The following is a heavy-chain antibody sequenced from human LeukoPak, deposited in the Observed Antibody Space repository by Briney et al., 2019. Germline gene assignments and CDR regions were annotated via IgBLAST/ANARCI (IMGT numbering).Heavy chain of an antibody. D-gene: IGHD6-6*01. J-gene: IGHJ4*02. CDR1: GFTFSGHW. CDR3: ARGPNSNWSGLDF. V-gene: IGHV3-74*01. Sequence: TRGSLRLSCTASGFTFSGHWMHWARQLPGKGLVWVSRISPTGSTTSYADSVKGRFTVSRDNAKNTLYLQVNNLRAEDTAVYYCARGPNSNWSGLDFWGQGTLLTVSS. CDR2: ISPTGSTT.